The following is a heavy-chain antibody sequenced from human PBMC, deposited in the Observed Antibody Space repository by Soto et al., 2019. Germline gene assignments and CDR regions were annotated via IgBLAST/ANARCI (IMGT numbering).Heavy chain of an antibody. J-gene: IGHJ4*02. V-gene: IGHV3-30-3*01. CDR2: ISYDGSNK. Sequence: GGSLRLSCAASGFTFSSYAMHWVRQAPGKGLEWVAVISYDGSNKYYADSVKGRFTISRDNSKNTLYLQMNSLRAEDTAVYYCARPPIGSGWYPFDYWGQGTLVTVSS. D-gene: IGHD6-19*01. CDR3: ARPPIGSGWYPFDY. CDR1: GFTFSSYA.